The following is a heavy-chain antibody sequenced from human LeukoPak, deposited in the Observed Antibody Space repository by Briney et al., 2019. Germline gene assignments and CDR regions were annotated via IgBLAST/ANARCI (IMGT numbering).Heavy chain of an antibody. CDR3: ARDASPYDSINWFDP. CDR2: ISGTSSYR. J-gene: IGHJ5*02. CDR1: GYTFSRYT. V-gene: IGHV3-21*01. Sequence: GRSLRLSCAASGYTFSRYTMNWVQQVPGKGLEWVSSISGTSSYRYYAESVKGRFSISRDDATNSVYLQMNSLRVEDTAVYYCARDASPYDSINWFDPWGQGTLVTVSS. D-gene: IGHD3-3*01.